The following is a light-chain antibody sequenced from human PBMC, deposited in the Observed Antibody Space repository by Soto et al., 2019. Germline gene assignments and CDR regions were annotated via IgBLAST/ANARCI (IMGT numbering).Light chain of an antibody. CDR1: QSVSSSY. V-gene: IGKV3-20*01. CDR3: QQYGSSYT. Sequence: EIVLTQSPGTLSLSPGERATLSCRASQSVSSSYLAWYQQKPGQAPRLLIYAASSRATGIPDRFSGSGSETDFTITISRLEPEDCSVYYCQQYGSSYTFGQGTKLEIK. CDR2: AAS. J-gene: IGKJ2*01.